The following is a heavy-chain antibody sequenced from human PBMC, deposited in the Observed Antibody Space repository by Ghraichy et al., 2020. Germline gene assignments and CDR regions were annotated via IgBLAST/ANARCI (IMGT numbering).Heavy chain of an antibody. CDR1: GGSISSGGYY. V-gene: IGHV4-31*03. Sequence: SETLSLTCTVSGGSISSGGYYWSWIRQHPGKGMEWIGYIYYSGSTYYNPSLKSRVTISVDTSKNQFSLKLSSVTAADTAVYYCARAGALYDFWSGYYISGLDYWGQGTLVTVSS. D-gene: IGHD3-3*01. CDR3: ARAGALYDFWSGYYISGLDY. J-gene: IGHJ4*02. CDR2: IYYSGST.